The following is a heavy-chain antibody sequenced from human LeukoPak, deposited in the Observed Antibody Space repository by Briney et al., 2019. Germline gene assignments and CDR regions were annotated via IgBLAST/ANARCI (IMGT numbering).Heavy chain of an antibody. CDR2: IYHSGST. D-gene: IGHD1-14*01. J-gene: IGHJ6*04. CDR3: ARDNPDQYYYYGMDV. CDR1: GGSISSSNW. Sequence: SGTLSLTCAVSGGSISSSNWWSWVRQPPGKVLELIGEIYHSGSTNYNPSLKSRVTISVDKSKNQFSLKLSSVTAADTAVYYCARDNPDQYYYYGMDVWGKGTTVTVSS. V-gene: IGHV4-4*02.